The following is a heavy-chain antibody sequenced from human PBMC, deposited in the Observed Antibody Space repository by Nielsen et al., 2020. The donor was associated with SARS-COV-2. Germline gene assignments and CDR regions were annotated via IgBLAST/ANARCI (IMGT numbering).Heavy chain of an antibody. CDR2: ISYDGSNK. D-gene: IGHD1-26*01. CDR1: GFTFSSYG. J-gene: IGHJ4*02. V-gene: IGHV3-30*18. Sequence: GESLKISCAASGFTFSSYGMHWVRQAPGKGLEWVAVISYDGSNKYYADSVKGRFTISRDNSKNTLYLQMNSLRAEDTAVYYCAKGGGVGYWGQGTLVTVSS. CDR3: AKGGGVGY.